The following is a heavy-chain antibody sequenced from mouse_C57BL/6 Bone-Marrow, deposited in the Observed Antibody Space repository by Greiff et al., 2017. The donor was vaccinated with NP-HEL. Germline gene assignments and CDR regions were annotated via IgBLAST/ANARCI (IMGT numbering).Heavy chain of an antibody. J-gene: IGHJ1*03. CDR1: GYTFTDYN. CDR3: ARSSTTTVVATYWYFDV. V-gene: IGHV1-18*01. D-gene: IGHD1-1*01. CDR2: INPNNGGT. Sequence: EVQLQESGPELVKPGASVKIPCKASGYTFTDYNMDWVKQSHGKSLEWIGDINPNNGGTIYNQKFKGKATLTVDKSSSTAYMELLSLTSEDTAVYYCARSSTTTVVATYWYFDVWGTGTTVTVSS.